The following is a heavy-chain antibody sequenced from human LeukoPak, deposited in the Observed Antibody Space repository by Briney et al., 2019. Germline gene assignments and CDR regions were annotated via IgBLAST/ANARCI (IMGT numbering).Heavy chain of an antibody. CDR3: AKDLSRYSYGFGFDY. V-gene: IGHV3-30*02. Sequence: GGSLRLSCAGSGFTFSNYWMHWVRQAPGKGLDWVAFIRYDGSDKYYADSVKGRFTISRDNSKNTLYLQMNSLRAEDTAVYYCAKDLSRYSYGFGFDYWGQGTLVTVSS. CDR1: GFTFSNYW. D-gene: IGHD5-18*01. CDR2: IRYDGSDK. J-gene: IGHJ4*02.